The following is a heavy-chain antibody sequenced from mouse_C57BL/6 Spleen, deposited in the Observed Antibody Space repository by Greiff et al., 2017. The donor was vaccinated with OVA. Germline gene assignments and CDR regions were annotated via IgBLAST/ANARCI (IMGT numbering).Heavy chain of an antibody. CDR2: IDPSDSYT. D-gene: IGHD1-1*01. J-gene: IGHJ2*01. V-gene: IGHV1-59*01. Sequence: VQLQQPGAELVRPGTSVKLSCKASGYTFTSYWMHWVKQRPGQGLEWIGVIDPSDSYTNYNQKFKGKATLTVDTSYSTAYMQLSSLTSEDSAVYYCARGPGSSYDYWGQGTTLTVSS. CDR1: GYTFTSYW. CDR3: ARGPGSSYDY.